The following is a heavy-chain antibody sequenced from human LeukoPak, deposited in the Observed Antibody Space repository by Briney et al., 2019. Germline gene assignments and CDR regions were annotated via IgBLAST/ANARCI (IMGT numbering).Heavy chain of an antibody. D-gene: IGHD3-22*01. CDR1: GGSITSYY. J-gene: IGHJ4*02. V-gene: IGHV4-59*08. Sequence: SETLSLTCTVSGGSITSYYWSWIRQPPGKGLELVGHIYHSESTNYNPSLKSRVTISIDTSKNQFSLKLSSVTAADTAVYYCARHTYYYDSNGYYYFDYWGQGILVTVSS. CDR3: ARHTYYYDSNGYYYFDY. CDR2: IYHSEST.